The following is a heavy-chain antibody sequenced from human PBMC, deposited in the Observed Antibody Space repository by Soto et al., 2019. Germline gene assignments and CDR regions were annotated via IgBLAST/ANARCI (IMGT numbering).Heavy chain of an antibody. V-gene: IGHV4-4*02. Sequence: SETLSLSCTVSGGSISSNNWWSWVRQPPGRGLEWIGEIYHSGSTNYNPSLKSRVIISVDTSKNQFSLRLSSVTAADTAVYYCARYIAASGTYYLDFWGQGTLVTVSS. CDR1: GGSISSNNW. J-gene: IGHJ4*02. D-gene: IGHD6-13*01. CDR3: ARYIAASGTYYLDF. CDR2: IYHSGST.